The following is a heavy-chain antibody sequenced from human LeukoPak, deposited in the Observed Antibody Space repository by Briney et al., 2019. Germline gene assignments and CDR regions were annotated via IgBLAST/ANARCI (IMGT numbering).Heavy chain of an antibody. CDR2: IYYSGST. J-gene: IGHJ6*04. Sequence: PSETLSLTCTVSGYSISSGYYWGWTRQPPGKGLEWIGSIYYSGSTYYNPSLKRRVTISVDTSKNQFSLKLSSVTAADTAVYYCARDIQYYYGSGSNPMDVWGKGTTVTVSS. CDR1: GYSISSGYY. D-gene: IGHD3-10*01. CDR3: ARDIQYYYGSGSNPMDV. V-gene: IGHV4-38-2*02.